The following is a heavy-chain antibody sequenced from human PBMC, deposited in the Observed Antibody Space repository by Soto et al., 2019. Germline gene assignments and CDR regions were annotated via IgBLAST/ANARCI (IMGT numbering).Heavy chain of an antibody. J-gene: IGHJ4*02. CDR2: ISYDGNNK. CDR1: GFTFSSYA. CDR3: ARDRVYSRSCVDY. V-gene: IGHV3-30-3*01. Sequence: QVQLVESGAGVVQPGRSLRLSCAASGFTFSSYAMHWVRQAPGKGLEWVAVISYDGNNKYYADSVKGRFTISRDNSKNTLYLEMSSLRAEDTAVYYCARDRVYSRSCVDYWGQGTLVTVSS. D-gene: IGHD6-13*01.